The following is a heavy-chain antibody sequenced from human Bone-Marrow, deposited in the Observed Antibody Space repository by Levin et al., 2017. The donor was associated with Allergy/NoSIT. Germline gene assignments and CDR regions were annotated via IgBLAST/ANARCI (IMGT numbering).Heavy chain of an antibody. Sequence: GGSLRLSFAASGFTFSDAWMSWVRQAPGKGLEWVGRIKSKPDGGTTDYAAPVKGRFTISRDDSKNTLYLQMNSLETEDTAVYYCMTTSTMITFGGVIARRNFDYWGQGTLVTVSS. CDR2: IKSKPDGGTT. CDR3: MTTSTMITFGGVIARRNFDY. D-gene: IGHD3-16*02. J-gene: IGHJ4*02. CDR1: GFTFSDAW. V-gene: IGHV3-15*01.